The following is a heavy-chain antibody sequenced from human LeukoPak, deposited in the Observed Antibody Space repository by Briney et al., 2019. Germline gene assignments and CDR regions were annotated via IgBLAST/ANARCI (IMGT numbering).Heavy chain of an antibody. CDR3: ARVKGRGYSYGYDY. V-gene: IGHV4-34*01. CDR2: INHSGST. CDR1: GGSFSGYY. Sequence: SETLSLTCAVYGGSFSGYYWSWIRQPPGKGLEWIGEINHSGSTNYNPSLKSRVTISVDTSKNQFSLKLSSVTAADTAVYYCARVKGRGYSYGYDYWGQGTLVIVSS. J-gene: IGHJ4*02. D-gene: IGHD5-18*01.